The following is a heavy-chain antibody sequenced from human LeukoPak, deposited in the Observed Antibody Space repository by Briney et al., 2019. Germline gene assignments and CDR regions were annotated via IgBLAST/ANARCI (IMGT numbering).Heavy chain of an antibody. CDR3: ARYISRDYGVGAFDI. J-gene: IGHJ3*02. CDR1: GGSISSYY. Sequence: SETLSHTCTVSGGSISSYYWSWIRQPPGKGLEWIGYIYYCGSTNYNPSLKSRVTISVDTSKNQFSLKLSSVTAADTAVYYCARYISRDYGVGAFDIWGQGTMVTVSS. V-gene: IGHV4-59*01. CDR2: IYYCGST. D-gene: IGHD4-17*01.